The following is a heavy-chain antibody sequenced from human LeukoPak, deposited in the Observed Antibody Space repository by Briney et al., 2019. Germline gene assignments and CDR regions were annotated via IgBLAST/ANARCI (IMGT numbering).Heavy chain of an antibody. CDR1: GGTFSSYA. Sequence: ASVKVSCKASGGTFSSYAISWVRQAPGQGLEWMGGIIPIFGTANYAQKFQGRVTITTDESTSAAYMELSSLRSEDTAVYYCARDRGVNYYYMDVWGKGTTVTVSS. D-gene: IGHD3-10*01. V-gene: IGHV1-69*05. J-gene: IGHJ6*03. CDR2: IIPIFGTA. CDR3: ARDRGVNYYYMDV.